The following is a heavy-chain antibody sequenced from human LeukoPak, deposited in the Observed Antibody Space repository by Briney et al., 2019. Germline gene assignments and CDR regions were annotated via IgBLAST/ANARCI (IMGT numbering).Heavy chain of an antibody. V-gene: IGHV3-48*01. CDR1: GFTFSRYR. Sequence: AGGSLRLACAASGFTFSRYRRSWVRQAGGKGREWDSYISSSSSTISYADSVKGPFTISRDNAKNSLYLQMNSLRAEDTAVYYCASFRFWGQGTLVTVSS. CDR2: ISSSSSTI. D-gene: IGHD3-3*01. J-gene: IGHJ4*02. CDR3: ASFRF.